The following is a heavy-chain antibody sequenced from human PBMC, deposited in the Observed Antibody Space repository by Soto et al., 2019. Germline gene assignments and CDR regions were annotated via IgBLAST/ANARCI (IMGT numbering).Heavy chain of an antibody. D-gene: IGHD4-4*01. CDR1: GFTFSVYY. Sequence: QVQLVESGGGLVKPGGSLRLSCAASGFTFSVYYMSWIRQAPGKGLEWISYISSRGSTIYYADSVKGRFTISRDNAESSLYLQMRSLRAEDTAAYYCARATTTGGRFRWFDPWGQGTLVTVSS. V-gene: IGHV3-11*01. CDR2: ISSRGSTI. CDR3: ARATTTGGRFRWFDP. J-gene: IGHJ5*02.